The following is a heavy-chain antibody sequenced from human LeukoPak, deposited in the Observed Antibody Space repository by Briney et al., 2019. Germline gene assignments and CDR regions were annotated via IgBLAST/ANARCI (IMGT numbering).Heavy chain of an antibody. D-gene: IGHD6-13*01. CDR3: ARGYSSSWYEHFQH. CDR1: GFTFSSYS. Sequence: GGSLRLSCAASGFTFSSYSMNWVRQAPGKGLEWVSSISSSSSFIYYADSVKGRFTISRDNAKNSLYLQMSSLRAEDTAVYYCARGYSSSWYEHFQHWGQGTLVSVSS. J-gene: IGHJ1*01. CDR2: ISSSSSFI. V-gene: IGHV3-21*01.